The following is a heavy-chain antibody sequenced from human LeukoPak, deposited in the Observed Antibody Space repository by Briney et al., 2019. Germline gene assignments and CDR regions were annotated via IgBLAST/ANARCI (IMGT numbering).Heavy chain of an antibody. D-gene: IGHD6-13*01. CDR2: IYYSGST. CDR3: ASADWGSGWYQFYYFDY. CDR1: GGSISSYY. Sequence: SETLSLTCTVSGGSISSYYWSWIRQPPGKGLEWIGYIYYSGSTNYNPSLKSRVTISVDTSKNQFSLKLSSVTAADTAVYYCASADWGSGWYQFYYFDYWGQGTLVTVSS. V-gene: IGHV4-59*01. J-gene: IGHJ4*02.